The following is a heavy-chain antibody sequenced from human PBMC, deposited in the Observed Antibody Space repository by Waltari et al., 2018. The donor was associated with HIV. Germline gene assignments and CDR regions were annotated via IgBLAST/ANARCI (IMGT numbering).Heavy chain of an antibody. V-gene: IGHV1-69*12. D-gene: IGHD6-19*01. CDR1: GGTFSSYA. J-gene: IGHJ5*02. CDR3: ARDGIAVAGTSGPSS. Sequence: QVQLVQSGAEVKKPGSSVKVSCKASGGTFSSYAISWVRQAPGQGLEWMGGNIPSFGTANDAKKFQGRVKMTADEATSTAYMELSSLRSEDTAVYYCARDGIAVAGTSGPSSWGQGTLVTVSS. CDR2: NIPSFGTA.